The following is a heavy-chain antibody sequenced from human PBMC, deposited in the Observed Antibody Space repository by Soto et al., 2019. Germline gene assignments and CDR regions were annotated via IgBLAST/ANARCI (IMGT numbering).Heavy chain of an antibody. D-gene: IGHD6-13*01. CDR1: GFSLSTSGVG. Sequence: QITLKESGPTLVKPTQTLTLTCTFSGFSLSTSGVGVGWIRPPPGQALEWLPLIYWDDVKRYSPSLKSRLTITKDTSKNQVVLTMTNIDPVDTAQYYCARQYSSSWGYYYGMDVWGQETTVTAS. CDR3: ARQYSSSWGYYYGMDV. V-gene: IGHV2-5*02. J-gene: IGHJ6*02. CDR2: IYWDDVK.